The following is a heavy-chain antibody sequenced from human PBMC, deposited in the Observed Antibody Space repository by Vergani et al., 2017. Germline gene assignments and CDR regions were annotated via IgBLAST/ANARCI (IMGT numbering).Heavy chain of an antibody. Sequence: QVQLVESGGGVVQPGGSLILSCAASGFTFTNYGMHWVRQAPGKGLEWVAFTRYDGIVEYYGDSVRGRFTIPRDNSKNTLYLQMNRLRPDDTAVYYCATAGAAYCRGASCYDFFEYWGQGTLVTVAS. CDR3: ATAGAAYCRGASCYDFFEY. CDR2: TRYDGIVE. D-gene: IGHD2-15*01. CDR1: GFTFTNYG. V-gene: IGHV3-30*02. J-gene: IGHJ4*02.